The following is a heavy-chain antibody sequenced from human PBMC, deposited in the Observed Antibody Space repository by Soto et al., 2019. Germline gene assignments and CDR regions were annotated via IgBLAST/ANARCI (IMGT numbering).Heavy chain of an antibody. CDR1: GFIFSSHW. D-gene: IGHD3-3*01. Sequence: EVQLVESGGGLVRPGGSLRLSCTGSGFIFSSHWMNWVRQAPGKGLEWVATIKQDGSETYYVDSVKGRFTISRDNAKNSLFLSMNSLRADDTALYYCARDSQGFWSHYSDYWGQGSLVTVSS. J-gene: IGHJ4*02. CDR2: IKQDGSET. CDR3: ARDSQGFWSHYSDY. V-gene: IGHV3-7*03.